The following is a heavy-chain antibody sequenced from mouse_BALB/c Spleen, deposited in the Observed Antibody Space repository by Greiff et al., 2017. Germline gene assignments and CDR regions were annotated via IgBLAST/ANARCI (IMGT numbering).Heavy chain of an antibody. D-gene: IGHD1-1*01. J-gene: IGHJ4*01. Sequence: VQLQQSGPGLVKPSQSLSLTCSVTGYSITSGYYWNWIRQFPGNKLEWMGYISYDGSNNYNPSLKNRISITRDTSKNQFFLKLNSVTTEDTATYYCARENYGSSHYAMDYWGQGTSVTVSS. CDR3: ARENYGSSHYAMDY. V-gene: IGHV3-6*02. CDR2: ISYDGSN. CDR1: GYSITSGYY.